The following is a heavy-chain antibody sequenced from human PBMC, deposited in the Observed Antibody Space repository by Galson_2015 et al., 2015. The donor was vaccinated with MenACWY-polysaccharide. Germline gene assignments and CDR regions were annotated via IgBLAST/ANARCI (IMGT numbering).Heavy chain of an antibody. D-gene: IGHD2-2*01. CDR1: GGSFSGHY. CDR2: INHSGSI. J-gene: IGHJ6*03. V-gene: IGHV4-34*01. Sequence: ETLSLTCAVYGGSFSGHYWSWIRQPPGKGLEWIGEINHSGSINYNPSLKSRVTLSVATSKNQFTLKVSSVTAADMAVYYCARGVPASFDYYHYMDVWGKGITVTVSS. CDR3: ARGVPASFDYYHYMDV.